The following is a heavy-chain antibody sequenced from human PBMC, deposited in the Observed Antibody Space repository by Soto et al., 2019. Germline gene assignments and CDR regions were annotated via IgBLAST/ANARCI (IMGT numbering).Heavy chain of an antibody. J-gene: IGHJ4*02. D-gene: IGHD1-7*01. CDR1: GFTFSSYG. Sequence: PGGSLRLSCAASGFTFSSYGMHWVRQAPGKGLEWVAVIWYDGSNNYYADSVKGRFTISRDNSKNTRYLQMNSLRAEDTAVYYCARPWRYNWNYWGFPDYWGPGTLVTVSS. V-gene: IGHV3-33*01. CDR3: ARPWRYNWNYWGFPDY. CDR2: IWYDGSNN.